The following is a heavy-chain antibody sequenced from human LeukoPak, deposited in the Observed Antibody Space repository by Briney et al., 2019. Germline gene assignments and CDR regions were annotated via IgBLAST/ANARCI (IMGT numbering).Heavy chain of an antibody. Sequence: RPSETLSLTCAVSGYSISSGYYWGWIRQPPGKGLEWIGSIYHSGSTYYNPSLKSRVTISVDTSKNQFSLKLSSVTAADTAVYYCATSRYYYDSSGYYNGAAFDIWGQGTMVTVSS. CDR2: IYHSGST. CDR1: GYSISSGYY. D-gene: IGHD3-22*01. CDR3: ATSRYYYDSSGYYNGAAFDI. V-gene: IGHV4-38-2*01. J-gene: IGHJ3*02.